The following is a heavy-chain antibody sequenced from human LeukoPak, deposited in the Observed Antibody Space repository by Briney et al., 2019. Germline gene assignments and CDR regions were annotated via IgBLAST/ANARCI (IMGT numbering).Heavy chain of an antibody. V-gene: IGHV3-7*03. CDR1: GFTFSSYW. D-gene: IGHD2-2*02. Sequence: GGSLRLSCAASGFTFSSYWMSWVRQAPGKGLEWVANIKQDGSEKYYVDSVKGRFTISRDNSKNTLYLQMNSLRAEDTAVYYCAKGRGYCSSTSCYKGSASDYWGQGTLVTVSS. J-gene: IGHJ4*02. CDR2: IKQDGSEK. CDR3: AKGRGYCSSTSCYKGSASDY.